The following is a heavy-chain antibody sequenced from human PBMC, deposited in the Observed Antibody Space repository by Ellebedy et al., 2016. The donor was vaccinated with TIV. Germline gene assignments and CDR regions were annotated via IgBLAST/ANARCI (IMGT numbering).Heavy chain of an antibody. CDR2: IHHTKGT. CDR1: DDSISRDKW. CDR3: ARGGNWLFDY. J-gene: IGHJ4*02. D-gene: IGHD1-20*01. V-gene: IGHV4-4*02. Sequence: SETLSLTCGVSDDSISRDKWWTWVRQAPGRALEWIGEIHHTKGTNYNPSLKSRVSMSVAKSKNQFSLNINSVTAADTAVYFCARGGNWLFDYWGPGILVTVSS.